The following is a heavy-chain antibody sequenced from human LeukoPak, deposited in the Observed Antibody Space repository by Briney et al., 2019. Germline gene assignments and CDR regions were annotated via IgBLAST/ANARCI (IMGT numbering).Heavy chain of an antibody. CDR1: GGSISSSSYY. Sequence: SETLSLTCTVSGGSISSSSYYWGWIRQPPGTGLEWIGSIYYSGSTYYNPSLKSRVTISVDTSKNQFSLKLSSVTAADTAVYYCARKGYSYVSDYWGQGTLVTVSS. V-gene: IGHV4-39*01. CDR2: IYYSGST. J-gene: IGHJ4*02. D-gene: IGHD5-18*01. CDR3: ARKGYSYVSDY.